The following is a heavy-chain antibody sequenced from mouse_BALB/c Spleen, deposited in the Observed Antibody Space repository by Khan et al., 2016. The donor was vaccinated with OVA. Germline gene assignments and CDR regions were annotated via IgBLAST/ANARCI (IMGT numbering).Heavy chain of an antibody. J-gene: IGHJ3*01. Sequence: VQLEESGPELKKPGETVKISCTASGYNFTNYGMHWVKQSPGKGLKWMGWINTYTGKTKYAPDFKGRFAITLDTSSNTAYLQINNLTNEDTATYFCARDCRYTYWGQGTLVTVSA. D-gene: IGHD2-14*01. CDR2: INTYTGKT. V-gene: IGHV9-3-1*01. CDR1: GYNFTNYG. CDR3: ARDCRYTY.